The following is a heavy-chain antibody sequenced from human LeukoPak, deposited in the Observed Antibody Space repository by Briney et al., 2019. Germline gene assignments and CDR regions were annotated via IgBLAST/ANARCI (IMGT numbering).Heavy chain of an antibody. CDR2: IRYDGSNK. D-gene: IGHD6-19*01. J-gene: IGHJ4*02. CDR1: GFTFSSYS. CDR3: AKDLGAVARTGLEY. V-gene: IGHV3-30*02. Sequence: GGSLRLSCAASGFTFSSYSMHWVRQAPGKGLEWVAFIRYDGSNKYYADSVKGRFTISRDNSKNTLYLQMNSLRAEDTAVYYCAKDLGAVARTGLEYWGQGTLVTVSS.